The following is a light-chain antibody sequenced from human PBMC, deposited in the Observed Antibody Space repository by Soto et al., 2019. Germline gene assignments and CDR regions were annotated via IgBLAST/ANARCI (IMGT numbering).Light chain of an antibody. CDR3: QQYYKTPT. CDR1: QSGLFTSNNKNF. V-gene: IGKV4-1*01. J-gene: IGKJ4*02. CDR2: AAS. Sequence: DIVMTQSPDSLAVSLGERATITCKSSQSGLFTSNNKNFLAWYQHKAGQPPKLLVNAASSREVGVPGRFSGSGSGTHLTLTISSLQAANVAMYYYQQYYKTPTCGRGTKADIK.